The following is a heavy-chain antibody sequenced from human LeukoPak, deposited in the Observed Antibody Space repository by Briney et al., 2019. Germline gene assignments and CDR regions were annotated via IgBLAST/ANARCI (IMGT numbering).Heavy chain of an antibody. D-gene: IGHD6-13*01. CDR1: GYTFTSYD. V-gene: IGHV1-8*01. CDR3: ARELSSSWYYYYYGMDV. CDR2: MNPNSGNT. J-gene: IGHJ6*02. Sequence: GASVKVSCKASGYTFTSYDINWVRQATGQGLEWMGWMNPNSGNTGYAQKFQGRVTMTRDTSTSTVYMELSSLRSEDTAVYYCARELSSSWYYYYYGMDVWGQGTTVTVSS.